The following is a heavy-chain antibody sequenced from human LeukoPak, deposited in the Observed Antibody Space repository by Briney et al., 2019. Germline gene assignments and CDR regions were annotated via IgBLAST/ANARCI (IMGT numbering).Heavy chain of an antibody. Sequence: SQTLSLTCTVSGGSISSGGYYWSWLRQLPGKGLEWIGHIHYTGSTYYNPSLKSRVTISVDTSKNQFSLKLSSVTAADTAVYYCARWRGYYGSGSYLSWGQGTLVTVSS. CDR2: IHYTGST. V-gene: IGHV4-31*03. D-gene: IGHD3-10*01. CDR3: ARWRGYYGSGSYLS. CDR1: GGSISSGGYY. J-gene: IGHJ5*02.